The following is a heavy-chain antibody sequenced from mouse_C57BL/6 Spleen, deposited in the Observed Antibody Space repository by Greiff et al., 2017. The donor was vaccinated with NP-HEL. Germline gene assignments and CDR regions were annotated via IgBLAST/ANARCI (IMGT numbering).Heavy chain of an antibody. D-gene: IGHD1-1*01. CDR1: GYAFSSSW. V-gene: IGHV1-82*01. Sequence: VQLQQSGPELVKPGASVKISCKASGYAFSSSWMNWVKQRPGKGLEWIGRIYPGDGDPNYNGQFKGKATLTADKSSSTAYMQLSRLTSEDSAVYFCAITTVVARTKYFDVWGTGTTVTVSS. CDR3: AITTVVARTKYFDV. J-gene: IGHJ1*03. CDR2: IYPGDGDP.